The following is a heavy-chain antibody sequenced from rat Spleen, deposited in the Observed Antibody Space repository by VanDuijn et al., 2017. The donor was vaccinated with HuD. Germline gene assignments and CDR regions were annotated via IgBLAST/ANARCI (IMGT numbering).Heavy chain of an antibody. CDR1: GFNLSDYA. J-gene: IGHJ4*01. CDR3: ARNNAGFGVMDA. D-gene: IGHD4-3*01. CDR2: ISYDGGNT. Sequence: EVQLVESGGGLVQPERSLRLSCAASGFNLSDYAMAWVRQAPTKGLEWVATISYDGGNTYYPDSVKARFTVSRDNAKRTLFVQMDSLRSEDTATYYCARNNAGFGVMDAWGQGASVTVSS. V-gene: IGHV5-29*01.